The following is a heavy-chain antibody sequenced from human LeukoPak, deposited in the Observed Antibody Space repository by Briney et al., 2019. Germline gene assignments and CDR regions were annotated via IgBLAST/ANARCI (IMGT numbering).Heavy chain of an antibody. D-gene: IGHD6-19*01. CDR3: AKAKLSGGWYFDY. CDR1: GFTFSSYA. Sequence: PGASLRLSCAASGFTFSSYAMSWVRQAPGKGLEWVSAISGSGGSTYYADSVKGRFTISRDNSKNTLYLQMDSLRAEDTAVYYCAKAKLSGGWYFDYWGQGTLVTVSS. CDR2: ISGSGGST. J-gene: IGHJ4*02. V-gene: IGHV3-23*01.